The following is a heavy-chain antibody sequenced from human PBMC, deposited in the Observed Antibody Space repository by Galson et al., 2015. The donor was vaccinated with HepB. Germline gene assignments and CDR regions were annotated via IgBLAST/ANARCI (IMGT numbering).Heavy chain of an antibody. CDR2: ISSDSSYT. V-gene: IGHV3-21*01. Sequence: LRLSCAASGFTFTNYNMNWVRQAPGKGLEWVASISSDSSYTYYADSLKGRFTVSRDNVRDSLYLQMNSLRAEDTAVYYCVRDPPLGTPFDHWGQGTLVTVSS. CDR1: GFTFTNYN. D-gene: IGHD7-27*01. CDR3: VRDPPLGTPFDH. J-gene: IGHJ4*02.